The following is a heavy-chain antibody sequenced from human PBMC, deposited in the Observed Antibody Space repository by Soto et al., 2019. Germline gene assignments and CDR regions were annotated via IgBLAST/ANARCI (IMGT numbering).Heavy chain of an antibody. Sequence: QVQLQESGPGLVKPSETLSLTCTVSGGSISSYYWSWIRQPPGKGLEWIGYIYYSGSTNYNPSLKSRVTISVDTSKNQFSLRLSSVTAADTAVYYCASLDIVRGGGYYYYYGMDVWGQGTTVTVSS. CDR1: GGSISSYY. CDR2: IYYSGST. D-gene: IGHD3-10*01. CDR3: ASLDIVRGGGYYYYYGMDV. J-gene: IGHJ6*02. V-gene: IGHV4-59*01.